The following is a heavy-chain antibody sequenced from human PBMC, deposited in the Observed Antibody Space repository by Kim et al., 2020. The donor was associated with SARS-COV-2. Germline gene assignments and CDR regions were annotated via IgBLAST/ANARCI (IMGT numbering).Heavy chain of an antibody. Sequence: GGSLRLSCAASGFTFSSYGMHWVRQAPGKGLEWVAVIWYDGSNKYYADAVKGPFTISRDNSKNTLYLQMNSLRAEDTAVYYCVREYLLYLDYWGQGTLVTVSS. CDR2: IWYDGSNK. D-gene: IGHD1-26*01. CDR3: VREYLLYLDY. J-gene: IGHJ4*02. V-gene: IGHV3-33*01. CDR1: GFTFSSYG.